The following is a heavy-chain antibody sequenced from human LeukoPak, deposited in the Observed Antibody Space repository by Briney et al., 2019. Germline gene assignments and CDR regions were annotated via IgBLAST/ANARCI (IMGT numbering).Heavy chain of an antibody. CDR2: ISYDGSNK. CDR1: GFTFSSYS. V-gene: IGHV3-30*18. CDR3: AKDPSRYFDLGYFDY. J-gene: IGHJ4*02. Sequence: GGFLRLSCAASGFTFSSYSMNWVRQAPGKGLEWVAVISYDGSNKYYADSVKGRFTISRDNSKNTLYLQMNSLRAEDTAVYYCAKDPSRYFDLGYFDYWGQGTLVTVSS. D-gene: IGHD3-9*01.